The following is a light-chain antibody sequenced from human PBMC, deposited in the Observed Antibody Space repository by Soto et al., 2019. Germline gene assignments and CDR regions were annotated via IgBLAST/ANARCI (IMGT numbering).Light chain of an antibody. J-gene: IGLJ3*02. CDR1: SSDVGTYKP. V-gene: IGLV2-23*01. Sequence: QPALTQPASVSGSPGQSITISCTGTSSDVGTYKPVSWYQQHPGKAPKVIIYDDSKRPSGVSNRFSGSKSGNTASLTISGLQAEDEADYYCCSFAGSSTWFGGGTKVTVL. CDR3: CSFAGSSTW. CDR2: DDS.